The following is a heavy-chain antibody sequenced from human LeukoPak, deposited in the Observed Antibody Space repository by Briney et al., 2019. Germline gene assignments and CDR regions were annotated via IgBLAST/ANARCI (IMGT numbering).Heavy chain of an antibody. CDR1: GFTFSSYW. CDR3: ARAAEANLLLFSYYMDV. J-gene: IGHJ6*03. Sequence: PGGSLRLSCAASGFTFSSYWMSWVRQAPGKGQEWVANIKQDGSAKYYVDSVKGRFTISRDNAEDSLYLQMNSLRAEDTAVYYCARAAEANLLLFSYYMDVWGKGTTVTVSS. D-gene: IGHD2/OR15-2a*01. CDR2: IKQDGSAK. V-gene: IGHV3-7*01.